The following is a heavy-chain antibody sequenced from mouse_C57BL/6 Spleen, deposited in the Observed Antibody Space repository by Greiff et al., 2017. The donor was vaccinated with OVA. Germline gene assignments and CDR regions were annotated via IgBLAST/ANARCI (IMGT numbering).Heavy chain of an antibody. J-gene: IGHJ2*01. CDR3: ARGGKWLDFDY. D-gene: IGHD2-2*01. Sequence: LVESGAELVKPGASVKISCKASGYAFSSYWMNWVKQRPGKGLEWIGQIYPGDGDTNYNGKFKGKATLTADKSSSTAYMQLSSLTSEDSAVYFCARGGKWLDFDYWGQGTTLTVSS. V-gene: IGHV1-80*01. CDR1: GYAFSSYW. CDR2: IYPGDGDT.